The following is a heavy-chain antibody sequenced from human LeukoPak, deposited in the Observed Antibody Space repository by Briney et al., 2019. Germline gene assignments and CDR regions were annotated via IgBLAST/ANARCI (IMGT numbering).Heavy chain of an antibody. CDR1: GFTFSSYA. CDR3: ARELGQYSSSPSLDY. CDR2: ISSSSSYI. V-gene: IGHV3-21*01. J-gene: IGHJ4*02. D-gene: IGHD6-13*01. Sequence: GGSLRLSCAASGFTFSSYAMNWVRQAPGKGLEWVSSISSSSSYIYYADSVKGRFTISRDNAKNSLYLQMNSLRAEDTAVYYCARELGQYSSSPSLDYWGQGTLVTVSS.